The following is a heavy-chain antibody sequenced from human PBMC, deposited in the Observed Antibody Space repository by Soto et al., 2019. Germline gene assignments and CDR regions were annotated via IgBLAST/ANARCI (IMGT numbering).Heavy chain of an antibody. CDR1: GYTFRSYG. J-gene: IGHJ4*02. CDR2: ISAYNGDT. V-gene: IGHV1-18*04. D-gene: IGHD3-22*01. Sequence: QIQLVQSGGKVKKPGASVKVSCKASGYTFRSYGISWVRQAPGQGLEWVGWISAYNGDTHYAPKFQDRITLTTETSTDTAYMELRSLRLDDTAVYYCARDWSRYYDNSGLIWFYWGQGSLVTVSS. CDR3: ARDWSRYYDNSGLIWFY.